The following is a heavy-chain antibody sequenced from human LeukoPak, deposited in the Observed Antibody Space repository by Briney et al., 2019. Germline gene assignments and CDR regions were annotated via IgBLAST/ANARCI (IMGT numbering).Heavy chain of an antibody. Sequence: GGSLRLSCAASGFTFSSYWMHWVRQAPGKGLEWVANIKQDGSEKYYVDSVKGRFTISRDNAKDSLYLQMNSLRAEDTAVYSCVRDGDTSGYTNWGQGTLVTVSS. J-gene: IGHJ4*02. CDR2: IKQDGSEK. CDR3: VRDGDTSGYTN. CDR1: GFTFSSYW. V-gene: IGHV3-7*01. D-gene: IGHD3-22*01.